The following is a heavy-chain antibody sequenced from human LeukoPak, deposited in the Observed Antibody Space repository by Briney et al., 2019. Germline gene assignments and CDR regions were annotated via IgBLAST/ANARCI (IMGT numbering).Heavy chain of an antibody. D-gene: IGHD4-23*01. J-gene: IGHJ6*02. V-gene: IGHV4-59*01. CDR1: GGSISSYY. CDR2: IYYSGST. Sequence: SETLSLTCTVSGGSISSYYWSWIRQPPGKGLEWIGYIYYSGSTNYNPSLKSRVTISVDTSKNQFSLKLSSVTAADTAVYYCARVRATVVTPLFYYYGMDVWGQGTTVTVSS. CDR3: ARVRATVVTPLFYYYGMDV.